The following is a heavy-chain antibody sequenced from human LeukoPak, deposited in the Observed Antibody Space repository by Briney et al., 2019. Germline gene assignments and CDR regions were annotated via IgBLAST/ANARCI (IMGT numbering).Heavy chain of an antibody. J-gene: IGHJ4*02. V-gene: IGHV4-30-2*01. D-gene: IGHD3-3*01. CDR2: IYHSGST. CDR3: ARAYDFWSGYSFGY. CDR1: GGSISSGGYS. Sequence: SQTLSLTCAVSGGSISSGGYSWSWIRQPPGKGLEWIGYIYHSGSTYYNPSLKSRVTISVDRSKNQFSLKLSSVTAADTAVYYCARAYDFWSGYSFGYWGQGTLVTVSS.